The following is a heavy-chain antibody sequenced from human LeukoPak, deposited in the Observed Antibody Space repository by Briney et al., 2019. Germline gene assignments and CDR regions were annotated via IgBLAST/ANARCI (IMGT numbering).Heavy chain of an antibody. CDR2: IYKNGNS. D-gene: IGHD1-26*01. J-gene: IGHJ1*01. Sequence: SDSLSLTCTVFGRSISIYYWVWIRQTPGKVLEWIGYIYKNGNSDYNPSLRTQFTISLAQSKNQFSLRLSSVTAADTAVYYCARDYRLTQIQYWGQGTLVTVSS. CDR1: GRSISIYY. V-gene: IGHV4-59*12. CDR3: ARDYRLTQIQY.